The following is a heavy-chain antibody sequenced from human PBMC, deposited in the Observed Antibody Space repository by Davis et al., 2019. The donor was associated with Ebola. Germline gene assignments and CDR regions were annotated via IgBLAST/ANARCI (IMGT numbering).Heavy chain of an antibody. J-gene: IGHJ3*02. CDR2: IYYSGST. CDR1: GGSISSYY. V-gene: IGHV4-59*01. Sequence: GSLRLSCTVSGGSISSYYWSWIRQPPGKGLEWIGYIYYSGSTNYNPSLKSRVTISVDTSKNQFSLKLSSVTAADTAVYYCARTYYYESSGPLPFDIWGQGTMVTVSS. CDR3: ARTYYYESSGPLPFDI. D-gene: IGHD3-22*01.